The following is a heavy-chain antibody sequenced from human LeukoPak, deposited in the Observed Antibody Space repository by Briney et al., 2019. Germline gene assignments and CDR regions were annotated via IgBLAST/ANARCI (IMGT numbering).Heavy chain of an antibody. V-gene: IGHV3-21*01. Sequence: GGSLRLSCAASGFTFSSYAMSWVRQAPGKGLEWVSSISSSSSYIYYADSVKGRFNISRDNDKNSLYLQMNSLRAEDTAVYYCARDSPDTAMTFGGQGTLVTVSS. D-gene: IGHD5-18*01. J-gene: IGHJ4*02. CDR3: ARDSPDTAMTF. CDR2: ISSSSSYI. CDR1: GFTFSSYA.